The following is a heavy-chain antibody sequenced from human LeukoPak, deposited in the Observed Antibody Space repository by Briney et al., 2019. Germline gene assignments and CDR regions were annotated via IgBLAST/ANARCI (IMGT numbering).Heavy chain of an antibody. J-gene: IGHJ3*02. CDR1: GGSISSGGYY. V-gene: IGHV4-31*03. D-gene: IGHD4-17*01. CDR2: IYYSGST. Sequence: SETLSLTCTVPGGSISSGGYYWSWIRQHPGKGLEWIGYIYYSGSTYYNPSLKSRVTISVDTSKNQFSLKLSSVTAADTAVYYCASSLLTTVTTAQYAHAFDIWGQGTMVTVSS. CDR3: ASSLLTTVTTAQYAHAFDI.